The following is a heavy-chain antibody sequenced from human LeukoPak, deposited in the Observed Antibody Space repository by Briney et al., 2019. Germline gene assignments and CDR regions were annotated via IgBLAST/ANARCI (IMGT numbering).Heavy chain of an antibody. Sequence: GGSLRLSCAASGFAFSDFYMFWIRQGPGKGLEWISYISNSGSTLYYEDSVKGRFTISRNNDKNLLYLQMNSLKADDTAVYYCGRDAFGSYDYWGQGTLVTVSS. CDR1: GFAFSDFY. V-gene: IGHV3-11*01. CDR2: ISNSGSTL. D-gene: IGHD3-10*01. J-gene: IGHJ4*02. CDR3: GRDAFGSYDY.